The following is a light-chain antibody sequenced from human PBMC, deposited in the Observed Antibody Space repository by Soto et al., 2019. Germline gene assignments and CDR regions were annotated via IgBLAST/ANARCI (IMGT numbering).Light chain of an antibody. CDR3: QQLNSYPLT. V-gene: IGKV1-9*01. CDR2: AAS. J-gene: IGKJ1*01. Sequence: DIQLTQSPSFLSASVGDRVTITCRASQGISSYLAWYQQKPGKAPKLLIYAASTLQSGVPSRFSGNGSGTEFTLTISSLQPEDFATYYCQQLNSYPLTFGQGTKVDIK. CDR1: QGISSY.